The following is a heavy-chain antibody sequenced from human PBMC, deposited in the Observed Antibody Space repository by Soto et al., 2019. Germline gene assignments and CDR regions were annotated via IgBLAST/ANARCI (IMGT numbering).Heavy chain of an antibody. V-gene: IGHV3-23*01. J-gene: IGHJ4*02. CDR3: AKVFYYYDSSGYYYFDY. D-gene: IGHD3-22*01. CDR2: ISGSGSTI. CDR1: GFTFISYA. Sequence: GGSLRLSCAASGFTFISYAVSWVRQAPGKGPEWISSISGSGSTIYYADSVKGRFTISRDNSKNTLYLQMSSLRAEDTAVYYCAKVFYYYDSSGYYYFDYWGQGTLVTVSS.